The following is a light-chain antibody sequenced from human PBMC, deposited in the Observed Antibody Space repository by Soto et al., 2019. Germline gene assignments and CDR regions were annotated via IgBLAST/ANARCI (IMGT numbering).Light chain of an antibody. CDR3: EHYNNWPRT. J-gene: IGKJ1*01. CDR1: QSVSRN. Sequence: EIGMTQTPRTLSVSAGERATLSCRASQSVSRNLALYQQKPGQAPRLLIYAASTRATGIPARFSGSGSGTEFTLTISNLQSEDFAVYYCEHYNNWPRTFGQGTKVDIK. CDR2: AAS. V-gene: IGKV3-15*01.